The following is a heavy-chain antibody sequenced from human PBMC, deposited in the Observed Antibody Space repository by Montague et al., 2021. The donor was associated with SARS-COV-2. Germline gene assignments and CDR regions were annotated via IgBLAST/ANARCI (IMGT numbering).Heavy chain of an antibody. CDR1: GGSISSSTYY. V-gene: IGHV4-39*07. CDR3: ARRPYYYDSSGQFDP. D-gene: IGHD3-22*01. CDR2: IYYSGST. Sequence: SETLSLTCTVSGGSISSSTYYWGWIRQPPGKGLEWIASIYYSGSTYFNPSLKSRVAISIGTSKNQFSLKLSSVTAADTAVYYCARRPYYYDSSGQFDPWSQGVLVTVSS. J-gene: IGHJ5*02.